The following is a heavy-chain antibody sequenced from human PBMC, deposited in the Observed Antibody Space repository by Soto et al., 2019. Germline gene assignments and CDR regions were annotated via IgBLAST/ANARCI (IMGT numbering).Heavy chain of an antibody. CDR1: GYTFTSYG. V-gene: IGHV1-18*01. CDR2: ISAYNGNT. J-gene: IGHJ6*02. CDR3: RIEGGGEWLFSPTYYYGMDV. Sequence: QVQLVQSGAEVKKPGASVKVSCKASGYTFTSYGISWVRQAPGQGLEWMGWISAYNGNTNYAQKLQGRVTMTTDTTTSTDYMEMRSLRADDTAVYYWRIEGGGEWLFSPTYYYGMDVWGQGTTVTVSS. D-gene: IGHD3-3*01.